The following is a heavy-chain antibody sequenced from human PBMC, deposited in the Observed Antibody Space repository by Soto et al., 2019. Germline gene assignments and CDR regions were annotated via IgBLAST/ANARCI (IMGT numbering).Heavy chain of an antibody. D-gene: IGHD1-26*01. CDR2: ISYDGSNK. Sequence: GGSLRLSCAASGFTFSSYGMHWVRQAPGKGLEWVAVISYDGSNKYYADSVKGRFTISRDNSKNTLYLQMNSLRAEDTAVYYCAKDKNTWELLYAEGKETYYFDYWGQGTLVTVSS. CDR3: AKDKNTWELLYAEGKETYYFDY. J-gene: IGHJ4*02. V-gene: IGHV3-30*18. CDR1: GFTFSSYG.